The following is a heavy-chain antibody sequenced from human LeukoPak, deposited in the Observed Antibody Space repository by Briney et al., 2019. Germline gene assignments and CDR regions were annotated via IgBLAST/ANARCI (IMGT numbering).Heavy chain of an antibody. Sequence: GGSLRLSCAASGFTFSSYAMHWVRQAPGKGLEWVAVISYDGSNKYYADSVKGRFTISRVNSKNTLYLQMNSLRAEDTAVYYCARGAYGDYVDYYYYGMDVWGQGTTVTVSS. CDR1: GFTFSSYA. J-gene: IGHJ6*02. CDR2: ISYDGSNK. D-gene: IGHD4-17*01. CDR3: ARGAYGDYVDYYYYGMDV. V-gene: IGHV3-30-3*01.